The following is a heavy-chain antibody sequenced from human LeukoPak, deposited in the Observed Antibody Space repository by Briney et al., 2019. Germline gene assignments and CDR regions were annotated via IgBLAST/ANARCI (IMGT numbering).Heavy chain of an antibody. V-gene: IGHV4-34*01. CDR1: GVSFSGSH. J-gene: IGHJ6*03. Sequence: SETLSHTRAVYGVSFSGSHWSWIPPPPRKRLEWVGEINHSGNTNYNPYLKSRVTVSVDTSKKKSSLKLSSVAAAETAVYYCARRAPRLTGTRRYYYYYMDVWGKGTTVTVSS. CDR3: ARRAPRLTGTRRYYYYYMDV. CDR2: INHSGNT. D-gene: IGHD1-20*01.